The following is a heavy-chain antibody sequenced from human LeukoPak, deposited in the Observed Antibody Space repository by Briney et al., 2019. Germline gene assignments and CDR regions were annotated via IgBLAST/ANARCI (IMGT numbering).Heavy chain of an antibody. D-gene: IGHD3-22*01. CDR2: IHYRGTT. CDR3: ARSLPTHYYDSSGYMVGAFDI. V-gene: IGHV4-59*13. J-gene: IGHJ3*02. CDR1: GASINSYY. Sequence: SETLSLTCSVSGASINSYYWNWIRQSPGKGLEWLGNIHYRGTTNYNPSLKSRVTLSLDSSKSQFALKVTSVTAADTAVYYCARSLPTHYYDSSGYMVGAFDIWGQGTMVTVSS.